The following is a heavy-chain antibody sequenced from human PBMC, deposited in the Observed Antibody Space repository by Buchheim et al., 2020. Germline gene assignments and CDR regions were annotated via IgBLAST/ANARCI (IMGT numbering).Heavy chain of an antibody. D-gene: IGHD6-13*01. CDR1: GSTFSTYA. J-gene: IGHJ5*02. V-gene: IGHV3-48*03. CDR3: ARDFSSTWSEVWFDP. CDR2: ISSASDTI. Sequence: EVQLVESGGGLVQPGGSLRLSCAASGSTFSTYAMNWVRQAPGKGLEWVSYISSASDTIYYTNSVKGRFTISRDNAKSSLFLKMSSLRAEDTAVYYCARDFSSTWSEVWFDPWGQGTL.